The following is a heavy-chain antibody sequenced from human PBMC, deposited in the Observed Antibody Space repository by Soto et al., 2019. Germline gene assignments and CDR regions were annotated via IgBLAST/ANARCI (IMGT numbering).Heavy chain of an antibody. J-gene: IGHJ5*02. V-gene: IGHV4-34*01. CDR3: ARGPLRLRYFDWFWFDP. CDR2: INHSGST. CDR1: GGSFSGYY. Sequence: QVQLQQWGAGLLKPSETLSLTCAVYGGSFSGYYWSWIRQPPGKGLEWIGEINHSGSTNYNPSLKRRVTISVDTSKNQFSLKLSSVTAADTAVYYCARGPLRLRYFDWFWFDPWGQGTLVTVSS. D-gene: IGHD3-9*01.